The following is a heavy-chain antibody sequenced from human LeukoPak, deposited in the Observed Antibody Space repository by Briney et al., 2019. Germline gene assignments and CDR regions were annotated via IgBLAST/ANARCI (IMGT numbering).Heavy chain of an antibody. CDR1: GGSISSYY. V-gene: IGHV4-4*07. Sequence: KASETLSLTCTVPGGSISSYYWSWIRQPAGKGLEWIGRIYTSGSTNYNPSLKSRVTMSVDTSKNQFSLKLSSVTAADTAVYYCAREGGIAASNYYYYGMDVWGQGTTVTVSS. J-gene: IGHJ6*02. CDR2: IYTSGST. CDR3: AREGGIAASNYYYYGMDV. D-gene: IGHD6-13*01.